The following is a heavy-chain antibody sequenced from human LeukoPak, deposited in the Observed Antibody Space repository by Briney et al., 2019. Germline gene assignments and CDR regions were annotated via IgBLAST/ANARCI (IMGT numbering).Heavy chain of an antibody. CDR3: ATSYYDYDRWDY. V-gene: IGHV4-59*01. D-gene: IGHD3-16*01. CDR2: IYYSGTT. J-gene: IGHJ4*02. CDR1: GDSISSYY. Sequence: SETLSLACSVSGDSISSYYWSWIRQPPGKGLEWIGYIYYSGTTKYNPSLESRVTISVDTSKSQFSLKVNSVTSADTAIYYCATSYYDYDRWDYWGQGALVTVSS.